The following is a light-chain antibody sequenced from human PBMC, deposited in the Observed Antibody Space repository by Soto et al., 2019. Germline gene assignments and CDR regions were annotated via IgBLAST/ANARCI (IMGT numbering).Light chain of an antibody. V-gene: IGKV1-9*01. CDR2: AAS. CDR3: QQFSSYPLS. Sequence: DIQLTQSPPFLSASAGDRVTITCRASHGISSYLAWYQQKPGKAPKLLIYAASTLQSGVPSRFSGSGSGAEFTLTISSLQPEDFATYHCQQFSSYPLSFGQGTKVDIK. CDR1: HGISSY. J-gene: IGKJ1*01.